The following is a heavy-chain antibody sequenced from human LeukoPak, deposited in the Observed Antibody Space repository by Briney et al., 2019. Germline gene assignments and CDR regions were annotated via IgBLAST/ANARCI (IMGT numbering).Heavy chain of an antibody. CDR3: ARDNSGSYKGYFDY. V-gene: IGHV1-2*02. D-gene: IGHD1-26*01. CDR1: GYTFTGYY. J-gene: IGHJ4*02. Sequence: ASVKVSCKASGYTFTGYYMHWVRQAPGQGLEWMGWINPNSGGTNYAQKFQGRVTMTRDTSISTAYMELSSLRSEDTAVYYCARDNSGSYKGYFDYWGQGTLVTVSS. CDR2: INPNSGGT.